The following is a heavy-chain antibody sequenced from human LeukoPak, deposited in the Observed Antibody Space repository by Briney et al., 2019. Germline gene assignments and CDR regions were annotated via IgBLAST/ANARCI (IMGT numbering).Heavy chain of an antibody. J-gene: IGHJ4*02. V-gene: IGHV7-4-1*02. CDR2: INTNTGNP. CDR3: ARVVGCGGDCYSGISDY. D-gene: IGHD2-21*02. CDR1: GYTFTNYA. Sequence: ASVKVSCKASGYTFTNYAMNWVRQAPGQGLEWMGWINTNTGNPTYAQGFTGRFVFSLDTSVSTAYLQISSLKAEDTAVYYCARVVGCGGDCYSGISDYWGQGTLVTVSS.